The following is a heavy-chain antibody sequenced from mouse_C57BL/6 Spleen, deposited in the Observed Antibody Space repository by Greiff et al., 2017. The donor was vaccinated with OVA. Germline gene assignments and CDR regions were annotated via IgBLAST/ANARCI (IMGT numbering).Heavy chain of an antibody. CDR1: GYAFTNYL. V-gene: IGHV1-54*01. D-gene: IGHD2-2*01. CDR2: INPGSGGT. Sequence: QVQLQQSGAELVRPGTSVKVSCKASGYAFTNYLIEWVKQRPGQGLEWIGVINPGSGGTNYNEKFKGKATLTADKSSSTAYMQLSSLTSEDSAVYFCARYGYDGGYAMDYWGQGTSVTVSS. CDR3: ARYGYDGGYAMDY. J-gene: IGHJ4*01.